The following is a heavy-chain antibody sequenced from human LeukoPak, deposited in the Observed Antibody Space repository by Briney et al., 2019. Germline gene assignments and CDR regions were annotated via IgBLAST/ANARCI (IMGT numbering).Heavy chain of an antibody. CDR3: ARPLRITIVRGSKYNWFDP. V-gene: IGHV4-34*01. CDR1: GGSFSGYY. J-gene: IGHJ5*02. D-gene: IGHD3-10*01. Sequence: SETLSLTCAVYGGSFSGYYWSWIRQPPGKGLEWIGEINHSGSTNYNPSLKSRVTISVDTSKNQFSLKLSSATAADTAVYYCARPLRITIVRGSKYNWFDPWGQGTLVTVSS. CDR2: INHSGST.